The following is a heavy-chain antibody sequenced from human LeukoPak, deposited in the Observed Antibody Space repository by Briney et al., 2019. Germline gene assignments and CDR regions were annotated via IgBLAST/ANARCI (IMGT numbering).Heavy chain of an antibody. CDR1: GGSISSGDYY. J-gene: IGHJ5*02. D-gene: IGHD3-10*01. CDR3: ARVGGSGYNWFDP. CDR2: IYYSGST. V-gene: IGHV4-30-4*01. Sequence: SETLSLTCTVSGGSISSGDYYWSWIRQPPGKGLEWIGYIYYSGSTYYNPSLKSRVTTSVDTSKNQFSLKLSSVTAADTAVYYCARVGGSGYNWFDPWGQGTLVTVSS.